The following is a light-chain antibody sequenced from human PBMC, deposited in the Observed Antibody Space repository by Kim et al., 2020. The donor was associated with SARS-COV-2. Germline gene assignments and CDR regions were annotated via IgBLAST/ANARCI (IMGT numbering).Light chain of an antibody. CDR1: QSISSW. J-gene: IGKJ1*01. CDR2: KAS. V-gene: IGKV1-5*03. Sequence: DIQMTQSPSTLSASVGDRVTITCRASQSISSWLAWYQQKPGKAPKVLIYKASSLESGVPSRFSGSGSGTEFTLTISSLQPDDFVTYYCQQYHSFSPWTFGQGTKVDIK. CDR3: QQYHSFSPWT.